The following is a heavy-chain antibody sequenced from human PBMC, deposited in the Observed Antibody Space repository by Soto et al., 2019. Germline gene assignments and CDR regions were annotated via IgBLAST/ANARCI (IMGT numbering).Heavy chain of an antibody. CDR2: IIPVFGTP. J-gene: IGHJ5*01. V-gene: IGHV1-69*06. D-gene: IGHD2-15*01. CDR3: ARGGALSTRWYWCDGLDS. Sequence: SSVKVSCKASGYSFSSHAITWVRQAPGQGLEWMGGIIPVFGTPSYAKKFQGRVTISADKSTNTSYLELRSLRSEDTAVYYCARGGALSTRWYWCDGLDSWG. CDR1: GYSFSSHA.